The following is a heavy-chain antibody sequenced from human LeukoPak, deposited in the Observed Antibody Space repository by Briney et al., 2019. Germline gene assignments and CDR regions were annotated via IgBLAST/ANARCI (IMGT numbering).Heavy chain of an antibody. D-gene: IGHD2-15*01. V-gene: IGHV3-30*02. Sequence: GGSLRLSCAASGFTFSSYGMHWVRQAPGKGLEWVAFIRCRFTISRDNSKNTLYLQMNSLRAEDTAVYYCAEELHQLYCSGGSCYSVWYFQHWGQGTLVTVSS. J-gene: IGHJ1*01. CDR3: AEELHQLYCSGGSCYSVWYFQH. CDR2: IR. CDR1: GFTFSSYG.